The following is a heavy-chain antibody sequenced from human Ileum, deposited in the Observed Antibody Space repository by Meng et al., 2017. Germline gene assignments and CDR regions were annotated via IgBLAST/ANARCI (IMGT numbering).Heavy chain of an antibody. CDR1: GGTFSSYA. D-gene: IGHD2-2*01. CDR3: AIPDCSSTSCYAGY. J-gene: IGHJ4*02. V-gene: IGHV1-69*06. CDR2: IIPIFGTA. Sequence: VQLVQSGPEGKKPGSSVKVSFKASGGTFSSYAISWVRQAPGQGLEWMGGIIPIFGTANYAQKFQGRVTITADKSTSTAYMELSSLRSEDTAVYYCAIPDCSSTSCYAGYWGQGTLVTVSS.